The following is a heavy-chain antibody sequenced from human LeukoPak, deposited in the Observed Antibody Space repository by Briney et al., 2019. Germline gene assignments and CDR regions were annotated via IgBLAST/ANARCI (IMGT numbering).Heavy chain of an antibody. CDR3: ARAREGFDY. CDR1: GGSISSGDYY. V-gene: IGHV4-30-4*08. D-gene: IGHD5-24*01. CDR2: IYYSGST. J-gene: IGHJ4*02. Sequence: SETLSLTCTVSGGSISSGDYYWSWIRQPPGKGLEWIGYIYYSGSTYYNPSLKSRVTISVDASKNQFSLKPSSVTAADTAVYYCARAREGFDYWGQGTLVTVSS.